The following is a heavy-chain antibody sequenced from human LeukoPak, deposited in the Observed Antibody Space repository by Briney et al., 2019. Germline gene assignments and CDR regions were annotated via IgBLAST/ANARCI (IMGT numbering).Heavy chain of an antibody. CDR1: GFTFSSYA. CDR2: ISGSGGST. V-gene: IGHV3-23*01. D-gene: IGHD2-21*02. J-gene: IGHJ4*02. CDR3: AKEGVVTTRGCYFDY. Sequence: GGSLRLSCAASGFTFSSYAMSWVRQAPGKGLEWVSLISGSGGSTYYADSVKGRFTISRDNPKNTLYLQMNSQRVEDTAVYYCAKEGVVTTRGCYFDYWGQGTLVTVSS.